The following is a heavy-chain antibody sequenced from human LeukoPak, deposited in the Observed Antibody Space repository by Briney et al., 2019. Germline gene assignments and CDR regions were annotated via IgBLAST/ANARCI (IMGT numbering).Heavy chain of an antibody. Sequence: SETLSLTCTVPGGSISTHFWTWIRQPPGMGLEWIGHIYYTGSTNYNPSLKSRVTISLDTSKNQFSLHLSFVTAADTAVYYCARAPNGYYPLDYWGQGTLVTVSS. V-gene: IGHV4-59*11. D-gene: IGHD3-22*01. CDR1: GGSISTHF. CDR3: ARAPNGYYPLDY. CDR2: IYYTGST. J-gene: IGHJ4*02.